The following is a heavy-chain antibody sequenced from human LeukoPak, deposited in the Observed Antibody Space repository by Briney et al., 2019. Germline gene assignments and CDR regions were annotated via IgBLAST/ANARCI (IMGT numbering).Heavy chain of an antibody. D-gene: IGHD6-19*01. Sequence: PSETLSLTCGVYGGSFSGYYWSWLRQPPGKGLEWIGEVNHSGSTNYNSSLKSRVTISVDTSKNQFSLKLSSVTAAYTAVYYCARDRSSGWPNYYYYHMDVWGKGATVTISS. V-gene: IGHV4-34*01. J-gene: IGHJ6*03. CDR1: GGSFSGYY. CDR2: VNHSGST. CDR3: ARDRSSGWPNYYYYHMDV.